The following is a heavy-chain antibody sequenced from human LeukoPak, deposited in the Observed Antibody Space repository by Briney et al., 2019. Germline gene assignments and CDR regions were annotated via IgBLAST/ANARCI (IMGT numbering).Heavy chain of an antibody. D-gene: IGHD4-17*01. V-gene: IGHV3-53*01. J-gene: IGHJ5*02. CDR2: IHTSGDT. Sequence: QPGGSLRLACAASGLTVSHNYVSGVRQAPGKGLEWVSAIHTSGDTCYADSVKGRFTISRDTSKNTLYLQINSLRVEDTAVYYCIVFGDSNHWGQGTLVTVSS. CDR3: IVFGDSNH. CDR1: GLTVSHNY.